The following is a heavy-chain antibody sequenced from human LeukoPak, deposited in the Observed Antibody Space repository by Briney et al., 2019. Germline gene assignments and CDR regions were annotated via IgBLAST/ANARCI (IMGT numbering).Heavy chain of an antibody. CDR2: IYYSGST. CDR1: RDSISPYY. D-gene: IGHD6-19*01. Sequence: SETLSLTCAVPRDSISPYYGSSIRQPPQKGLEWIGYIYYSGSTNYNPYLKSRVTISVDTSKNQFSLRLSSVTAADTAVYYCARLRLYSIGWYVDYWGQGTLVTVSS. CDR3: ARLRLYSIGWYVDY. V-gene: IGHV4-59*08. J-gene: IGHJ4*02.